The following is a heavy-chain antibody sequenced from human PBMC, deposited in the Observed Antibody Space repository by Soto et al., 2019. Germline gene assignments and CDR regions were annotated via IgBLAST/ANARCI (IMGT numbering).Heavy chain of an antibody. Sequence: GASVKVSCKASGYTFTKFHIHWVRQAPGQGLELMGMIDPSGGVTRDAQRFQGRITITADESTSTAYMELSSLRSEDTAVYYCARPSIAARPGYYGMDVWGQGTTVTVSS. J-gene: IGHJ6*02. CDR1: GYTFTKFH. D-gene: IGHD6-6*01. V-gene: IGHV1-46*01. CDR2: IDPSGGVT. CDR3: ARPSIAARPGYYGMDV.